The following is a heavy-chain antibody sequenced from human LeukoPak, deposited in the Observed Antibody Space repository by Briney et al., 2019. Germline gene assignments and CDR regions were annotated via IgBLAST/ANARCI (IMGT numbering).Heavy chain of an antibody. V-gene: IGHV1-69*05. CDR2: IIPIFGTA. D-gene: IGHD1-14*01. Sequence: ASVKVSCKASGGTFSSYAISWVRQAPGQGLEWMGGIIPIFGTANYAQKFQGRVTITTDESTSTAYMELSSLRSEDTAVYYCARDRNPVGYYYMDVWGKGTTVTVSS. J-gene: IGHJ6*03. CDR1: GGTFSSYA. CDR3: ARDRNPVGYYYMDV.